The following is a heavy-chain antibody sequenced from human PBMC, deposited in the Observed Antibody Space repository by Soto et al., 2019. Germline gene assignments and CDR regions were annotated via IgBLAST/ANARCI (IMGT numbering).Heavy chain of an antibody. V-gene: IGHV3-33*01. D-gene: IGHD2-2*01. Sequence: GGSLRLSCAAPGFTFSSYGMHWVRQAPGKGMEWVAVIWYDGNNKYYADPVKGRITISRDNSKTTLYLQMNSLRAEDSAVYYCVRVHVVVVPAAAYYYYYYGMDVWGQGTTVTVYS. CDR2: IWYDGNNK. J-gene: IGHJ6*02. CDR3: VRVHVVVVPAAAYYYYYYGMDV. CDR1: GFTFSSYG.